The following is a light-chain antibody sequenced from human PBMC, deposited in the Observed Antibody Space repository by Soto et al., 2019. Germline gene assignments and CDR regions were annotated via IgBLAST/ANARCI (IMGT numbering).Light chain of an antibody. J-gene: IGLJ2*01. V-gene: IGLV1-47*01. Sequence: QSVLTQPPSASGTPGQRVTISCSGSSSNIGSNSVHWYQQLPGTAPKLLIYSNSQRPSGVPERISGYKSGTSASLAISGLRXXDXADYYCAAWDDSLSGVVFGGGTKVTV. CDR1: SSNIGSNS. CDR2: SNS. CDR3: AAWDDSLSGVV.